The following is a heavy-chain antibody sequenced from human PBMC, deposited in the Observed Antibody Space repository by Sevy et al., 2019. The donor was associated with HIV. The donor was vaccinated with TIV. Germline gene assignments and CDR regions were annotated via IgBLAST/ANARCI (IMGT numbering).Heavy chain of an antibody. CDR3: AKDIGGGYGYYYYYYGMDV. Sequence: GGSLRLSCAASGFTFDDYTMHWVRQAPGKGLEWVSLISWDGGSTYYADSMKGRFTISRDNSKNSLYLQMNSLRTEDTALYYCAKDIGGGYGYYYYYYGMDVWGQGTTFTVSS. J-gene: IGHJ6*01. V-gene: IGHV3-43*01. CDR1: GFTFDDYT. CDR2: ISWDGGST. D-gene: IGHD5-12*01.